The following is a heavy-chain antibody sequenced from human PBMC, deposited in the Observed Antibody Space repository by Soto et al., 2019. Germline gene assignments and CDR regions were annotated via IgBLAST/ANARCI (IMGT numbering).Heavy chain of an antibody. Sequence: EVQLVESGGGLVKPGGSLRLSCAASEFTFSNAWMSWVRQAPGQGLEWVGRIKSKADGGTTDYAAPVKGRFTIARDDSKNTLYLQMNSLTNDDTAVYYCTCRIMITFGGVNATVANGGQRTLVTVSS. CDR3: TCRIMITFGGVNATVAN. CDR1: EFTFSNAW. J-gene: IGHJ4*02. D-gene: IGHD3-16*01. V-gene: IGHV3-15*01. CDR2: IKSKADGGTT.